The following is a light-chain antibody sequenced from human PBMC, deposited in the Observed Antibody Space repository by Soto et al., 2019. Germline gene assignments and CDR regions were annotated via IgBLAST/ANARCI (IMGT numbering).Light chain of an antibody. CDR1: QSIRNY. J-gene: IGKJ4*01. V-gene: IGKV1-39*01. CDR3: QQGYNTLLT. Sequence: DIQMTQSPSSLSASVGDRVTITCRASQSIRNYLSWYQQKPGKAPKLLIYATSTLQSEVPSRFSGSGSGTDFTLTITNLQPEDFATYYCQQGYNTLLTFGDGTKVDIK. CDR2: ATS.